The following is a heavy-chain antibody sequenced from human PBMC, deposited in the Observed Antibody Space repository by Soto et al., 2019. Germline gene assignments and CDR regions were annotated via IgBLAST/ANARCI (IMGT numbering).Heavy chain of an antibody. CDR1: DGYISSYY. J-gene: IGHJ4*02. CDR3: ARAGDSSGYFYIFDY. Sequence: SETLSLTCPVSDGYISSYYWSWIRPPPGKGLEWIGYIYSSGSSNYNPSLKSRVTISVDTSKNLFSLKLSSVTAADTAVYYCARAGDSSGYFYIFDYWGQGTLVTVSS. CDR2: IYSSGSS. V-gene: IGHV4-59*01. D-gene: IGHD3-22*01.